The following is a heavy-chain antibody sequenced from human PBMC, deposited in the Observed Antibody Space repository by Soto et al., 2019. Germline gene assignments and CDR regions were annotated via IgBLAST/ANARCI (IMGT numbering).Heavy chain of an antibody. D-gene: IGHD6-13*01. J-gene: IGHJ6*02. V-gene: IGHV3-30-3*01. CDR2: ISYDGSNK. CDR1: GFTSSSYA. CDR3: ARALVNWPFGQQLSWGYYYYYGMDV. Sequence: PGGSLRLSCAASGFTSSSYAMHWVRQAPGKGLEWVAVISYDGSNKYYADSVKGRFTISRDNSKNTLYLQMNSLRAEDTAVYYCARALVNWPFGQQLSWGYYYYYGMDVWGQGTTVTVSS.